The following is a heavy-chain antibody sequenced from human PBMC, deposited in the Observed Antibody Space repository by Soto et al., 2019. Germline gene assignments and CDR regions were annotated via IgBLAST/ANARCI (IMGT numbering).Heavy chain of an antibody. D-gene: IGHD6-19*01. V-gene: IGHV3-30*18. J-gene: IGHJ4*02. Sequence: VQLVESGGGVVQPGRSLRLSCAASGFTFSDYAMHWVRQAPGKGLEWVAVVSHDGRNTHYADSVKGRFTISRDSSKNTFSLEMTSLRAEDTAVYYCAKGVRQWLVTSDFNYWGQGALVTVSA. CDR2: VSHDGRNT. CDR3: AKGVRQWLVTSDFNY. CDR1: GFTFSDYA.